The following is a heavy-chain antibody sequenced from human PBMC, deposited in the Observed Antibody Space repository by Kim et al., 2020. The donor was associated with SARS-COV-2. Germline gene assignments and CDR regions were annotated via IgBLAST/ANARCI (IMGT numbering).Heavy chain of an antibody. CDR3: ARALYSGGWYGMDV. Sequence: GGSLRLSCAASGFTFSYYGMHWVRQAPDKGPEWVAVIWNNGGNKYYADSVKGRFTISRDNSKNTLHLQMNSLRAEDTALYYCARALYSGGWYGMDVWGQGTTVTVSS. J-gene: IGHJ6*02. V-gene: IGHV3-33*01. CDR1: GFTFSYYG. D-gene: IGHD6-19*01. CDR2: IWNNGGNK.